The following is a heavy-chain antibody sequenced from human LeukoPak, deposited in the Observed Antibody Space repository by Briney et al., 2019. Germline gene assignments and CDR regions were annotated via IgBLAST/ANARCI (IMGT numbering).Heavy chain of an antibody. D-gene: IGHD5-12*01. V-gene: IGHV3-23*01. Sequence: GGSLRLSCAASGFTFSSYAMSWVRQAPGKGLEWVSAISGSGGSTYYADSVKGRFTISRDNSKSTLYLQMNSLRAEDTAVYYCAKERKGYSGYDRAIDYWGQGTLVTVSS. CDR2: ISGSGGST. J-gene: IGHJ4*02. CDR1: GFTFSSYA. CDR3: AKERKGYSGYDRAIDY.